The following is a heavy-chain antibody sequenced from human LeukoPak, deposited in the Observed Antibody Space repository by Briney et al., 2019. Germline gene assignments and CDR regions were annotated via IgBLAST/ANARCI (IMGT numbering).Heavy chain of an antibody. CDR3: AKIGGYSYGYEDY. J-gene: IGHJ4*02. CDR1: GFTFSSYS. V-gene: IGHV3-48*01. D-gene: IGHD5-18*01. CDR2: ISSSSSTI. Sequence: GGSLRLSCAASGFTFSSYSMNWVRQAPGKGLEWVSYISSSSSTIYYADSVKGRFTISRDNAKNSLYLQMNSLRAEDTAVYYCAKIGGYSYGYEDYWGQGTLVTVSS.